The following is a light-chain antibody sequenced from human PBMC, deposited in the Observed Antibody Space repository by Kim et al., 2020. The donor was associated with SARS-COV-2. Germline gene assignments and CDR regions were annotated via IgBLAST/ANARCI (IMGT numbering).Light chain of an antibody. CDR2: RVS. V-gene: IGKV2-30*01. J-gene: IGKJ1*01. Sequence: DVVMTQSPLSLPVTLGQPASISCRSSQSLVYSDGNTYLDWFLQRPGQSPRRLIYRVSNRDSGVPDRFSGGGSGTDFTLKITRVEAEDVGIYYCMQGTHWPPTFGQGTKVEIK. CDR3: MQGTHWPPT. CDR1: QSLVYSDGNTY.